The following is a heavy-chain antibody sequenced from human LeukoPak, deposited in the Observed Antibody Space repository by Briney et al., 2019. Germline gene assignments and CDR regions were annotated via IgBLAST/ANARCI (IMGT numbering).Heavy chain of an antibody. Sequence: GGSLRLSCAASGFTFSSYAMSWVRQAPGKGLEWVSAXXXXGGSTYYADSVKGRFTISRDNSKNTLYLQMNSLRAEDTAVYYCAKKEAYYYGSGSDYFDYWGQGTLVTVSS. CDR3: AKKEAYYYGSGSDYFDY. D-gene: IGHD3-10*01. V-gene: IGHV3-23*01. CDR2: XXXXGGST. CDR1: GFTFSSYA. J-gene: IGHJ4*02.